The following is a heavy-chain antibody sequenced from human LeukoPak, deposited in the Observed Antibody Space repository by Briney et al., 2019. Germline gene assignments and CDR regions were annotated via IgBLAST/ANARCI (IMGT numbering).Heavy chain of an antibody. CDR1: GFTFSNFG. V-gene: IGHV3-33*01. Sequence: GGSLRLSCAASGFTFSNFGMHWVRQAPGGGLEWVAIIWHDGSNEYYADSVKGRFTISRDNSKNTLYLLLNSLRAEDTAVYYCARGSRGFGEFMDVWGQGTTVTVSS. CDR2: IWHDGSNE. D-gene: IGHD3-10*01. CDR3: ARGSRGFGEFMDV. J-gene: IGHJ6*02.